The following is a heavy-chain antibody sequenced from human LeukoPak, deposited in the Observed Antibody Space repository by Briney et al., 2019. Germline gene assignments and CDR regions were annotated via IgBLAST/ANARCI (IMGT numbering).Heavy chain of an antibody. J-gene: IGHJ6*03. V-gene: IGHV3-49*03. CDR2: IRSKAYGGTT. D-gene: IGHD6-19*01. CDR1: GFTFGDYA. Sequence: GGSLRLSCTASGFTFGDYAMSWFRQAPGKGLEWVGFIRSKAYGGTTEYAASVKGRFTISRDDSKSIAYLQMNSLKTEDTAVYYCTTDSSGWSIPYYYYYMDVWGKGTTVTVSS. CDR3: TTDSSGWSIPYYYYYMDV.